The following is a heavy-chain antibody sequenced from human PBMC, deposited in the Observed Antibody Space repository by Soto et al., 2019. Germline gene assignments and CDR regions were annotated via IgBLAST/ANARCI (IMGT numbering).Heavy chain of an antibody. J-gene: IGHJ5*02. CDR2: IYYSGST. CDR1: GGSISSGGYY. Sequence: QVQLQESGPGLVKPSQTLSLTCTVSGGSISSGGYYWSWIRQHPGKGLEWIGYIYYSGSTYYNPSLKGRVPISVDPSKNQFSVKLSSVTAADTAVYYCARTSGGSSLLDWFDPWGQGTLVTVSS. V-gene: IGHV4-31*03. D-gene: IGHD2-15*01. CDR3: ARTSGGSSLLDWFDP.